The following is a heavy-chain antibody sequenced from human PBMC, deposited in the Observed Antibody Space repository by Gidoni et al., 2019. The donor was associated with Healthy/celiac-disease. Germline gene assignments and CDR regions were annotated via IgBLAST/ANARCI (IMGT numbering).Heavy chain of an antibody. D-gene: IGHD5-12*01. CDR1: GFTFSSYS. CDR3: ARSDPVEMATIIFDY. CDR2: ISSSSSYI. J-gene: IGHJ4*02. V-gene: IGHV3-21*01. Sequence: EVQLVESGGGLVKPGGSLRLSCAASGFTFSSYSMNWVRQAPGKGLEWVSSISSSSSYIYYADSVKGRFTISRDNAKNSLYLQMNSLRAEDTAVYYCARSDPVEMATIIFDYWGQGTLVTVSS.